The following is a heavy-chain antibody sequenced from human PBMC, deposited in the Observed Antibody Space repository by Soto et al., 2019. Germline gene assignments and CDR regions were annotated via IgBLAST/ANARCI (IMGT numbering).Heavy chain of an antibody. J-gene: IGHJ4*02. CDR2: IYRSGST. V-gene: IGHV4-38-2*01. Sequence: PSETLSLTCAVSGYSISSGYYWGWIRQPPGKGLEWIGSIYRSGSTYYNPSLKSPVTISVDTSKNQFSLKLSSVTAADTAVYYCARVRGNWGYNYFDYWGQGTLVTVSS. CDR1: GYSISSGYY. CDR3: ARVRGNWGYNYFDY. D-gene: IGHD7-27*01.